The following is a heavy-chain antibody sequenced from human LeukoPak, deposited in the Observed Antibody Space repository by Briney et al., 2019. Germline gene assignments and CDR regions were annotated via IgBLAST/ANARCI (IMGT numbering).Heavy chain of an antibody. CDR2: IIPIFGTA. J-gene: IGHJ4*02. Sequence: ASVKVSGKASGGTFSSYAISWVRQAPGQGLEWMGGIIPIFGTANYAQKFQGRVTITADESTSTAYMELSSLRSEDTAVYYCARSRTSPGGYFDYWGQGALVTVSS. CDR1: GGTFSSYA. D-gene: IGHD1-14*01. V-gene: IGHV1-69*13. CDR3: ARSRTSPGGYFDY.